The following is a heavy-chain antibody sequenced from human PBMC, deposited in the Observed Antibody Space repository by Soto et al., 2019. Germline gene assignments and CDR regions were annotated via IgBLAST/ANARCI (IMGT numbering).Heavy chain of an antibody. J-gene: IGHJ5*02. CDR1: GASFSSGGYY. D-gene: IGHD6-13*01. Sequence: SETLSLTCTVSGASFSSGGYYWSWIRQHSGKGLEWLRYIHYSGGATYSPSYNPSLKGRLTISVDTSKNQFSLKLSSVTAADTAVYYCARGRTLGFLAPEAAAGTSAIIDPWGQGTLVTVSS. CDR2: IHYSGGATYSP. V-gene: IGHV4-31*03. CDR3: ARGRTLGFLAPEAAAGTSAIIDP.